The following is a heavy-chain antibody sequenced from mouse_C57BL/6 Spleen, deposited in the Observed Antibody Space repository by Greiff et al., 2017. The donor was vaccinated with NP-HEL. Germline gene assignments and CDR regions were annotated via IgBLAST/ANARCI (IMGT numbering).Heavy chain of an antibody. CDR2: INPYNGGT. Sequence: EVQLQQSGPVLVKPGASVKMSCKASGYTFTDYYMNWVKQSHGKSLEWIGVINPYNGGTSYNQKFKGKATLTVDKSSSTAYMELNSLTSEDSAVYYCARGVITTVVPIYAMDYWGQGTSVTVSS. J-gene: IGHJ4*01. CDR3: ARGVITTVVPIYAMDY. V-gene: IGHV1-19*01. D-gene: IGHD1-1*01. CDR1: GYTFTDYY.